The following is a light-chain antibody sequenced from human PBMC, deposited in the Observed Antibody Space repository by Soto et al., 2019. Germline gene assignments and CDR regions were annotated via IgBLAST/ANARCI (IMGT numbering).Light chain of an antibody. CDR2: GSS. CDR1: QSVRNNY. J-gene: IGKJ2*01. V-gene: IGKV3-20*01. Sequence: EVVLTQSPGTLSLSPGERATLSCRASQSVRNNYLAWYQQKPGQSPKLLIFGSSDRATGIPDRFSGSGSGTDFTLTISRLEPEDFAVYYCQQDGSSPPYTFGQGTKLEIK. CDR3: QQDGSSPPYT.